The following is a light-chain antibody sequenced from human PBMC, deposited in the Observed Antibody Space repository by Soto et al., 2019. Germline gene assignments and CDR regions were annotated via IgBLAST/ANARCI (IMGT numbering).Light chain of an antibody. J-gene: IGKJ1*01. CDR3: QQYGSSGT. CDR2: GAS. Sequence: ELVLTQSAGTLSLSAEEIATLSCRASQSVSSSYLAWYQQKPGQAPRLLIYGASSRATGIPDRFSGSGSGAYFILTISRQEPEDVAVYYCQQYGSSGTFGQGTKVDIK. V-gene: IGKV3-20*01. CDR1: QSVSSSY.